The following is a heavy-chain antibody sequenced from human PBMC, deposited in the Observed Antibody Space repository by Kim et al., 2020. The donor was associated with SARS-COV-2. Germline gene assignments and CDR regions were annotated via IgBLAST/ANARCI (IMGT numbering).Heavy chain of an antibody. CDR1: GGSFSGYY. CDR3: ARGLKDIVVVVAAMMYLEKSSWFDP. D-gene: IGHD2-15*01. J-gene: IGHJ5*02. CDR2: INHSGST. Sequence: SETLSLTCAVYGGSFSGYYWSWIRQPPGKGLEWIGEINHSGSTNYNPSLKSRVTISVDTSKNQFSLKLSSVTAADTAVYYCARGLKDIVVVVAAMMYLEKSSWFDPWGQGTLVTVSS. V-gene: IGHV4-34*01.